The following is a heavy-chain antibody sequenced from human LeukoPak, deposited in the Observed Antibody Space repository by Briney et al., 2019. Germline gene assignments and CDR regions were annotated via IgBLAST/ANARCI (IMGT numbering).Heavy chain of an antibody. CDR1: GGSISSGGYY. J-gene: IGHJ4*02. CDR2: IYYGGST. D-gene: IGHD2-2*02. V-gene: IGHV4-31*03. Sequence: PSETLSLTCTVSGGSISSGGYYWSWIRQHPGKGLEWIGYIYYGGSTYYNPSLKSRVTISVDTSKNQFSLKLSSVTAADTAVYYCARAPVDIVVVPAAIWGYFDYWGQGTLVTVSS. CDR3: ARAPVDIVVVPAAIWGYFDY.